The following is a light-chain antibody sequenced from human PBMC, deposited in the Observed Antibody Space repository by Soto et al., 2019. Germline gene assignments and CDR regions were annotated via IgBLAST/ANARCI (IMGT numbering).Light chain of an antibody. V-gene: IGKV3-20*01. CDR3: QQYGHSPWT. J-gene: IGKJ1*01. CDR2: GSS. CDR1: QSVVSSY. Sequence: EILLTQSPGTLSLSPGERATLSCRASQSVVSSYVAWYQQTPGQAPRLLIYGSSNRATGIPDRFSVSGSGTDFTLTISRLEPEDFAVYYCQQYGHSPWTFGQGTKVEI.